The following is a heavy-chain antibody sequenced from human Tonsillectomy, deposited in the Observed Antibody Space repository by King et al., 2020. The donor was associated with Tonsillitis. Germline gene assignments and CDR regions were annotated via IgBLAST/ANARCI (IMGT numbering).Heavy chain of an antibody. D-gene: IGHD6-6*01. V-gene: IGHV3-53*01. CDR2: IYTAGST. CDR1: GFTVSSNY. J-gene: IGHJ4*02. Sequence: VQLVESGGGLIQPGGSLRLSCAASGFTVSSNYMSWVRQAPGKGLEWVSIIYTAGSTFYADSVKGRFTISRDTSKNTLYLQMNSRRAEDTAVYYCTSGGLSSASFDYWGQGTMVTVSS. CDR3: TSGGLSSASFDY.